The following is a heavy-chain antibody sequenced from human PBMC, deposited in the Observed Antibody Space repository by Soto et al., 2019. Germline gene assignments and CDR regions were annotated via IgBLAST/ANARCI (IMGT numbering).Heavy chain of an antibody. V-gene: IGHV3-23*01. D-gene: IGHD2-15*01. J-gene: IGHJ4*02. CDR3: AKVFSAVVVVAATVFAY. Sequence: GGSLRLSCAASGFTFSSYAMSWVRQAPGKGLEWVSAISGSGGSTYYADSVKGRFTISRDNSKNTLYLQMNSLRAEDTAVYYCAKVFSAVVVVAATVFAYWGQGTLVSVS. CDR2: ISGSGGST. CDR1: GFTFSSYA.